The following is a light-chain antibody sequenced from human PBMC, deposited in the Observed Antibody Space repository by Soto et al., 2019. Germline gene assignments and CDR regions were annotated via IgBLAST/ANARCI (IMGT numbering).Light chain of an antibody. CDR3: QQRSNWALT. V-gene: IGKV3-11*01. J-gene: IGKJ4*01. CDR1: QSVSSY. CDR2: DAS. Sequence: IVLTQSPATLSLSPGERATLSCRASQSVSSYLAWYQQKPGQAPRLLIYDASNRATGIPARFSGSGSGTDFTLTISSLEPEDFAVYYCQQRSNWALTFGGGTKV.